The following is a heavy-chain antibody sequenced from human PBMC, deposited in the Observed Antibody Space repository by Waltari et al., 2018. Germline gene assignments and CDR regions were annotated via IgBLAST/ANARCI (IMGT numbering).Heavy chain of an antibody. Sequence: QVQLQQWGAGLLKPSETLSLTCAVYGGSFSGYYWSWIRQPPGKGLEWIGEINHSGSTNYNPSLKSRVTISVDTSKNQFSLKLSSVTAADTAVYYCARGRIVAARQNPFDPWGQGTLVTVSS. CDR1: GGSFSGYY. CDR3: ARGRIVAARQNPFDP. CDR2: INHSGST. J-gene: IGHJ5*02. D-gene: IGHD6-6*01. V-gene: IGHV4-34*01.